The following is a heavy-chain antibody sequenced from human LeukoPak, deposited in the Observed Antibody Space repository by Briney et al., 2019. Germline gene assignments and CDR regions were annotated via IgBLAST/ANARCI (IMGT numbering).Heavy chain of an antibody. CDR2: IYSGGST. Sequence: GGSLRLSCAASEFSVGSNYMTWVRQAPGKGLEWVSLIYSGGSTYYADSVKGRFTISRDNSKNTLYLQMNSLRAEDTAVYYCARGPRAGLHYYYYYMDVWGKGTTVTVSS. V-gene: IGHV3-66*01. CDR1: EFSVGSNY. CDR3: ARGPRAGLHYYYYYMDV. J-gene: IGHJ6*03.